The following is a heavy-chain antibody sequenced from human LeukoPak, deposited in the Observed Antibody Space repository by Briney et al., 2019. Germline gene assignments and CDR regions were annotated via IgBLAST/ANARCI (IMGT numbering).Heavy chain of an antibody. J-gene: IGHJ3*01. CDR2: IYYSGST. V-gene: IGHV4-59*01. CDR3: ARDSQRDDAFDF. CDR1: GGSISSYY. Sequence: SETLSLTCTVSGGSISSYYWSWIRQPPGKGLEWIGYIYYSGSTNYNPSLKSRVTISVDTSKNQFSLKLSSVTAANTAVYYCARDSQRDDAFDFWGQGTMVTVSS.